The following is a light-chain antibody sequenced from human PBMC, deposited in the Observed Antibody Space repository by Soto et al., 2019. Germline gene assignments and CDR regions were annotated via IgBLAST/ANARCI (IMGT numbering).Light chain of an antibody. Sequence: EIVLTQSPGTLSLSPGERATLSCRASQSVSSDYLAWYRQKPGQAPRLLIYGASSRATGIPDRFSGSGSGTDVTLTISRLEPEDFAVYYCQQYGGAPRTFGQGTKVEIK. V-gene: IGKV3-20*01. J-gene: IGKJ1*01. CDR1: QSVSSDY. CDR3: QQYGGAPRT. CDR2: GAS.